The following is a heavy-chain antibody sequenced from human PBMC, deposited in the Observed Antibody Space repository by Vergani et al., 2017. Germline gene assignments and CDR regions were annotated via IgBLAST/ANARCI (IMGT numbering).Heavy chain of an antibody. J-gene: IGHJ4*02. D-gene: IGHD3-22*01. CDR1: GFTFSTYA. V-gene: IGHV3-23*01. CDR3: AGPQGTSAYYSCGFDY. Sequence: EVQLLESGGGLVQPGGSLRLSCAASGFTFSTYAMTWVRQAPGKGLEWVSTISSDGGSTDYADSVKGRFTISRDNSRNTLSLQMNSLTAEDTAIYYCAGPQGTSAYYSCGFDYWGQGILVTVSS. CDR2: ISSDGGST.